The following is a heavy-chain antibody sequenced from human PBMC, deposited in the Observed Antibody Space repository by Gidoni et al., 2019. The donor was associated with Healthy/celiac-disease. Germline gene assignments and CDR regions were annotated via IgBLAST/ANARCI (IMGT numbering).Heavy chain of an antibody. V-gene: IGHV1-69*01. J-gene: IGHJ6*02. Sequence: VQSGAEVKKPGSSVKVSCKASGGTFSSYAISWVRQAPGQGLEWMGGIIPIFGTAHYAQKFQGRVTITADESTRTAYMDLSSLRSEDTAVYYCARGSAIATGYYYGMDVWGQGTTVTVSS. D-gene: IGHD4-17*01. CDR2: IIPIFGTA. CDR3: ARGSAIATGYYYGMDV. CDR1: GGTFSSYA.